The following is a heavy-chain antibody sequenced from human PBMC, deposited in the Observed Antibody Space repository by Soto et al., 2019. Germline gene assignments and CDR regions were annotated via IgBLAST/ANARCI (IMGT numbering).Heavy chain of an antibody. V-gene: IGHV1-69*13. CDR1: GGTFSSYA. J-gene: IGHJ3*02. Sequence: SVEVSCKASGGTFSSYAISWVRQAPGQGLEWMGGIIPIFGTANYAQKFQGRVTITADESTSTAYMELSSLRSEDTAGYYCARDSTSSSWSQDAFDIWGQGTMVTVSS. D-gene: IGHD6-13*01. CDR3: ARDSTSSSWSQDAFDI. CDR2: IIPIFGTA.